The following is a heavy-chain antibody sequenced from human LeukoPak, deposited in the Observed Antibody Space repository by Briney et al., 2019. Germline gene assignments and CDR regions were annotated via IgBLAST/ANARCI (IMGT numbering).Heavy chain of an antibody. CDR1: GFTFSSYE. Sequence: PGGSLRLSCAASGFTFSSYEMNWVRQAPGKGLEWVSYISSSGSTIYYADSVKGRFTISRDNAKNSLYLQMNSLRAEDTAVYYCATSLSGWGTYHYMNVRGEGTTVTISS. V-gene: IGHV3-48*03. CDR3: ATSLSGWGTYHYMNV. CDR2: ISSSGSTI. D-gene: IGHD6-19*01. J-gene: IGHJ6*03.